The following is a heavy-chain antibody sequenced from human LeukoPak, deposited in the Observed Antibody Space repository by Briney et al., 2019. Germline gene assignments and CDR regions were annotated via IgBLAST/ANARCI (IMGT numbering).Heavy chain of an antibody. D-gene: IGHD3-10*01. CDR3: AKAHPYGSGSYPDY. J-gene: IGHJ4*02. CDR2: IWYGGSNK. Sequence: GRSLRLSCAASGFTFSSYGMHWVRQAPGKGLEWVAVIWYGGSNKYYADSVKGRFTISRDNSKNTLYLQMNSLRAEDTAVYYCAKAHPYGSGSYPDYWGQGTLVTVSS. V-gene: IGHV3-30*18. CDR1: GFTFSSYG.